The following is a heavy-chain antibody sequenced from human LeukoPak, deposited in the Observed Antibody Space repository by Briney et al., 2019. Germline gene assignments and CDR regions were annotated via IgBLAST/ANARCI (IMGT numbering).Heavy chain of an antibody. CDR3: VRALGSSSADY. D-gene: IGHD6-6*01. CDR2: IKQDGSEK. V-gene: IGHV3-7*03. CDR1: GFTFTNYW. Sequence: RGSLRLSCTASGFTFTNYWMSWVRQAPGKGLEWVANIKQDGSEKYYVDSVEGRFTISRDNAQNSLSLQMNSLRGEDTAVYYCVRALGSSSADYWGQGTLVTVSS. J-gene: IGHJ4*02.